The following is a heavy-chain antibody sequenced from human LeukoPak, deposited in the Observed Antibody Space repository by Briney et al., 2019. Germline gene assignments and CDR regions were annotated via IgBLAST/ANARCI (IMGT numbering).Heavy chain of an antibody. J-gene: IGHJ1*01. CDR2: ISAYNGNT. V-gene: IGHV1-18*01. Sequence: ASVKVSCKASGYTFTSYGISWVRQAPGQGLEWMGWISAYNGNTNYAQKLQGRVTMTTDTSTSTAYMELRSLRSDDTAVYYCARGPTYYYDSSGYHGYFQHWGQGTLVTVSS. D-gene: IGHD3-22*01. CDR1: GYTFTSYG. CDR3: ARGPTYYYDSSGYHGYFQH.